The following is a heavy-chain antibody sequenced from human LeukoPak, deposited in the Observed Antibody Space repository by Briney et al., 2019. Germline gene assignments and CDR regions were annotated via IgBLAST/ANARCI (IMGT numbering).Heavy chain of an antibody. D-gene: IGHD3-10*01. CDR2: ISGSGGST. CDR1: GFTFSSYA. CDR3: AKDLKGYYGSGSYPH. J-gene: IGHJ4*02. Sequence: QAGGSLRLSCAASGFTFSSYAMSWVRQAPGKGLEWVSAISGSGGSTFYTDSVKGRFTISRDNSKNTLYLQMNSLKAEDTAVYYCAKDLKGYYGSGSYPHWGQGTLVTVSS. V-gene: IGHV3-23*01.